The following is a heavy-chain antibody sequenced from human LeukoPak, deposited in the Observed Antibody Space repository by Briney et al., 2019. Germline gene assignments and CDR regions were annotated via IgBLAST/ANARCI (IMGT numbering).Heavy chain of an antibody. Sequence: GGSLRLSCEASGFTFSDSAMNWVRQAPGKGLEWVSSISSSSSYIYYADSVKGRFTISRDNAKNSLYLQMNSLRAEDTAVYYCASGARGAFDIWGQGTMVTVSS. CDR2: ISSSSSYI. CDR3: ASGARGAFDI. CDR1: GFTFSDSA. D-gene: IGHD1-26*01. J-gene: IGHJ3*02. V-gene: IGHV3-21*01.